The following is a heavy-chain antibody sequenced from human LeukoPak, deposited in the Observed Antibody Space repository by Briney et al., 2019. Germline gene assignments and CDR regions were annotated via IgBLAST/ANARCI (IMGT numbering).Heavy chain of an antibody. D-gene: IGHD3-22*01. J-gene: IGHJ4*02. Sequence: PGGSLRLSCAASGFTFSSYAMSWVRQAPGKGLEWVSAISGSGGSTYYADSVKGRFTISRDNSKNTLYLQMNSLRAEDAAVYYCAKARHDYYDSSGYFGFDYWGQGTLVTVSS. V-gene: IGHV3-23*01. CDR2: ISGSGGST. CDR3: AKARHDYYDSSGYFGFDY. CDR1: GFTFSSYA.